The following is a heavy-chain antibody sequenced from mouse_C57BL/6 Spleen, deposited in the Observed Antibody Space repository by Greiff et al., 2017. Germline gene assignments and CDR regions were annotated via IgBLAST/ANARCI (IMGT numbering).Heavy chain of an antibody. V-gene: IGHV1-74*01. J-gene: IGHJ4*01. CDR1: GYTFTSYW. CDR3: AIERKRAEYYYAMDY. D-gene: IGHD3-1*01. Sequence: QVQLQQPGAELVKPGASVKVSCKASGYTFTSYWMHWVKQRPGQGLEWIGRIHPSDSDTNYNQKFKGKATLTVDKSSSTAYMQLNSLTSEDSAVYYCAIERKRAEYYYAMDYWGQGTSVTVSS. CDR2: IHPSDSDT.